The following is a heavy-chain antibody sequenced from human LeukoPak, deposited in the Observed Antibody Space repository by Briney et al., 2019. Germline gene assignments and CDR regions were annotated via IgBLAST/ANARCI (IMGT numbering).Heavy chain of an antibody. J-gene: IGHJ4*02. CDR1: GFTFDDYA. CDR2: ISWNSGSI. Sequence: PGRSLRLSCAASGFTFDDYAMHWVRQAPGKGLEWVSGISWNSGSIGYADSVKGRFTISRDNAKNSLYLQMNSLRAEDTALYYCAKGSSDGSGTHHPRFDFWGQGTLVTVSS. CDR3: AKGSSDGSGTHHPRFDF. D-gene: IGHD3-10*01. V-gene: IGHV3-9*01.